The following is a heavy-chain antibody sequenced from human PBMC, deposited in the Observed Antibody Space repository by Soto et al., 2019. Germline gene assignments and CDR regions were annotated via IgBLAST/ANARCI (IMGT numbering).Heavy chain of an antibody. CDR1: GFTFSDYY. CDR3: ARERPYYYDSSGKIDY. Sequence: GGSLRLSCAASGFTFSDYYMSWIRQAPGKGLEWVSYISSSGSTIYYADSVKGRFTISRDNAKNSLYLQMNSLRAEDTAVYYCARERPYYYDSSGKIDYWGQGTLVTVSS. J-gene: IGHJ4*02. D-gene: IGHD3-22*01. V-gene: IGHV3-11*01. CDR2: ISSSGSTI.